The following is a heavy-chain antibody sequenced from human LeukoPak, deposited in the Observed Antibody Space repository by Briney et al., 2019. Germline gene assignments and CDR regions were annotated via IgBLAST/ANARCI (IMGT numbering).Heavy chain of an antibody. V-gene: IGHV3-21*01. J-gene: IGHJ5*02. D-gene: IGHD1-7*01. CDR3: ARGATDTTRWFDP. Sequence: GGSLRLSCEASGFNFNTYSMAWVRQAPGKGLEWVSIISRVSESIFYADSVKGRFTISRDNAKNSLYLQMNGLRAEDTAAYYCARGATDTTRWFDPWGQGTLVTVSS. CDR1: GFNFNTYS. CDR2: ISRVSESI.